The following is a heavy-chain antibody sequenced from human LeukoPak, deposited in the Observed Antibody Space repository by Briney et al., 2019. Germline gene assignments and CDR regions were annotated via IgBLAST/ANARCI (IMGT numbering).Heavy chain of an antibody. D-gene: IGHD1/OR15-1a*01. J-gene: IGHJ4*02. CDR3: ARGPDWHIDS. V-gene: IGHV4-4*07. CDR1: GVSISSFY. CDR2: IYTSGST. Sequence: PSETLSLTCTVFGVSISSFYWSWIRQPAGKGLQWIGRIYTSGSTNYSPSLRSRVTMSVDTSKNQFSLKLNSVTAADTAVYFFARGPDWHIDSWGQGTLVAVSS.